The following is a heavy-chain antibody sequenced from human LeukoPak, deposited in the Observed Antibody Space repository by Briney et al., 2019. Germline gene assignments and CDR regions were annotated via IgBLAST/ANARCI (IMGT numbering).Heavy chain of an antibody. V-gene: IGHV4-61*02. CDR2: IYTGGST. Sequence: PSQTLSLTCTVSGGSISSGSYYWSWIRQPAGKGLEWIGRIYTGGSTNYNPSLKSRVTISVDTSKNQFSLKLSSVTAADTAVYYCARDRREYYDFWSGYSDAFDIWGQGTMVTVSS. CDR1: GGSISSGSYY. CDR3: ARDRREYYDFWSGYSDAFDI. J-gene: IGHJ3*02. D-gene: IGHD3-3*01.